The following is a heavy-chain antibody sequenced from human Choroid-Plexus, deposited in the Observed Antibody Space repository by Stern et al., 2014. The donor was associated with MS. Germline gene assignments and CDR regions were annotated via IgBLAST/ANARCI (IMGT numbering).Heavy chain of an antibody. CDR2: LSYDGSNK. J-gene: IGHJ5*02. V-gene: IGHV3-30*18. Sequence: VQLLESGGGVVQPGRPLRLSCVASGFTFGSCAMHWVRQAPGKGVVRVAGLSYDGSNKYYAGSGKGRFTIPRGNSQNPLYMQMSSLRPEDTAVYYCAKDRQYLTYFFDHWGQGCLVTVSS. D-gene: IGHD2/OR15-2a*01. CDR1: GFTFGSCA. CDR3: AKDRQYLTYFFDH.